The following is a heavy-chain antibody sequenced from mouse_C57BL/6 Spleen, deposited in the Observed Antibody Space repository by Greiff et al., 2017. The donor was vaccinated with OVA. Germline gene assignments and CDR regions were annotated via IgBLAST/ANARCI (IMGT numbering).Heavy chain of an antibody. J-gene: IGHJ4*01. V-gene: IGHV1-22*01. Sequence: EVHLVESGPELVKPGASVKMSCKASGYTFTDYNMHWVKQSHGKSLEWIGYINPNNGGTSYNQKFKGKATLTVNKSSSTAYMELRSLTSEDSAVYYCARAPYDPYYAMDYWGQGTSVTVSS. D-gene: IGHD2-3*01. CDR2: INPNNGGT. CDR3: ARAPYDPYYAMDY. CDR1: GYTFTDYN.